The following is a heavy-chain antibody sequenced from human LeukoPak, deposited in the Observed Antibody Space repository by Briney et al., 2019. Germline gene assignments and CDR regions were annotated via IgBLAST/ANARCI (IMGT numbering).Heavy chain of an antibody. CDR1: GYTFTDYY. CDR2: VDPEDGET. CDR3: ATLDYPGYCSSTSCYFRY. J-gene: IGHJ4*02. Sequence: ASVKVSCKVSGYTFTDYYMHWVQQAPGNGLEWMGLVDPEDGETIYAEKFQGRVTITADTSTDTAYMELSSLRYEDTAVYYCATLDYPGYCSSTSCYFRYWGQGTLVSVSS. D-gene: IGHD2-2*01. V-gene: IGHV1-69-2*01.